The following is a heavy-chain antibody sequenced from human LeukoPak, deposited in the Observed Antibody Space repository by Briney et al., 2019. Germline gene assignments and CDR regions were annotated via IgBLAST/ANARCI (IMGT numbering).Heavy chain of an antibody. CDR3: ARWGNDYSQFDS. D-gene: IGHD4-11*01. CDR1: GFTFSSYG. J-gene: IGHJ4*02. Sequence: PAGGSLRLSCVASGFTFSSYGMHWVRQAPGKGLEWVAVIWYDGTNKYYADSVKGRFTISRDNSKNTLFLQMNSLRTEDTAVYFCARWGNDYSQFDSWGQGTLVTVS. CDR2: IWYDGTNK. V-gene: IGHV3-33*01.